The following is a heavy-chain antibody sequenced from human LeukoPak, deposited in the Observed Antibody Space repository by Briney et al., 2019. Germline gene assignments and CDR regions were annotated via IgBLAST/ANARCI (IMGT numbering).Heavy chain of an antibody. CDR3: DKDQEWKKAHYFDY. D-gene: IGHD3-3*01. Sequence: GVSLRPSCGASFFTFSNYVMSGVREAPGRGVVGVSGISGSGGRTDNADSMNGQYTTTRDNSHNTMYLETNYMRAEDTAVYYCDKDQEWKKAHYFDYWGQGTLVTVSS. V-gene: IGHV3-23*01. CDR1: FFTFSNYV. CDR2: ISGSGGRT. J-gene: IGHJ4*02.